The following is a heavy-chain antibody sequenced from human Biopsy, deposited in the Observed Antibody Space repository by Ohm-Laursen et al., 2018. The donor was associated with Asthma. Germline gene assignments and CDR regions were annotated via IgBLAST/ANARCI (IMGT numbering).Heavy chain of an antibody. J-gene: IGHJ6*02. CDR2: TNERGVT. V-gene: IGHV4-34*01. CDR3: ARGPELDV. CDR1: PGSFSGFF. Sequence: GTLSPTCDVYPGSFSGFFWTWIRQSPGKGLEWIGETNERGVTNNNPSLKSRVIISIDTYWNRVSLKLTSVTAADTAVYYCARGPELDVWGQGTTATVSS.